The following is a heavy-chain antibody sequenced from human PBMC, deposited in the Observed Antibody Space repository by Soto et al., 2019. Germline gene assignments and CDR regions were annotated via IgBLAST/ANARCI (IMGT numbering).Heavy chain of an antibody. D-gene: IGHD3-16*01. CDR3: ATELSERPVMISPTCYYCAMDV. CDR1: GGTFSRHA. J-gene: IGHJ6*02. V-gene: IGHV1-69*13. Sequence: ASVKVSCKTSGGTFSRHAISWVRQAPGQGLEWMGGIIPIFDTTNYAQKFQGRVTITADESTSTAYMELNSLRSEDTAVYYCATELSERPVMISPTCYYCAMDVWGQGTTVTVSS. CDR2: IIPIFDTT.